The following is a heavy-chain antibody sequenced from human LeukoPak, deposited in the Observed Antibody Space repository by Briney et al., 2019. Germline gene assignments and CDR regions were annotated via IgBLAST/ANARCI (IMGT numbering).Heavy chain of an antibody. CDR1: GFTFSSYG. D-gene: IGHD2-2*01. CDR2: IRYDGSNK. Sequence: PGGSLRLSCAASGFTFSSYGMHWVRQAPGKGLEWVAFIRYDGSNKYYADSVKGRFTISRDNSKNTLYLQMNSLRAEDTAVYYCAKDLVDTGPCSSTSCYYDYYYYYMDVWGKGTTVTVSS. CDR3: AKDLVDTGPCSSTSCYYDYYYYYMDV. V-gene: IGHV3-30*02. J-gene: IGHJ6*03.